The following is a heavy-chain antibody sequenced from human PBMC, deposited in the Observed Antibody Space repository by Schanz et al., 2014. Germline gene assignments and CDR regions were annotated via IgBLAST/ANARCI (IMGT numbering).Heavy chain of an antibody. D-gene: IGHD3-22*01. V-gene: IGHV3-33*01. J-gene: IGHJ4*02. CDR3: ARDKGGYYPFDY. CDR1: GFTFSSYG. CDR2: TWYDGSTK. Sequence: QVQLVESGGGAVQPGRSLRLSCAASGFTFSSYGMHWVRQAPGKGLEWVAATWYDGSTKYYADSAKGRFTISRDNSKNTLYLQLNSLRVEDTALYFCARDKGGYYPFDYWGQGSLVTVSS.